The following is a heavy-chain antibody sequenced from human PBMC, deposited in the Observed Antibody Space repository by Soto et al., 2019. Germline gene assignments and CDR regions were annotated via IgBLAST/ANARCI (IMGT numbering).Heavy chain of an antibody. CDR3: ARVQDDYVWGSYRYHRGHYFDY. Sequence: EVQLVESGGGLVQPGGSLRLSCAASGFTFSSYWMSWVRQAPGKGLEWVANIKQDGSEKYYVDSVKGRFTISRDNAKNSLYLQMNRLRAEDTAVYYCARVQDDYVWGSYRYHRGHYFDYWGQGTLVTVSS. CDR2: IKQDGSEK. J-gene: IGHJ4*02. D-gene: IGHD3-16*02. V-gene: IGHV3-7*04. CDR1: GFTFSSYW.